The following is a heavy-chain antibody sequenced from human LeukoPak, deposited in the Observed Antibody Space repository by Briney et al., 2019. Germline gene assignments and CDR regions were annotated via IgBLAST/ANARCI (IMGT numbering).Heavy chain of an antibody. Sequence: SETLSLTCVVSDDSFSSHYWTWIRQPPGKGLEWIGYISYIGSTNYNPSLKSRVTISIDTSKNQFSLKLSSVTAADTAVYYCARDLVTVTKGFDIWGQGTMVSVPS. V-gene: IGHV4-59*11. J-gene: IGHJ3*02. CDR2: ISYIGST. CDR1: DDSFSSHY. CDR3: ARDLVTVTKGFDI. D-gene: IGHD4-17*01.